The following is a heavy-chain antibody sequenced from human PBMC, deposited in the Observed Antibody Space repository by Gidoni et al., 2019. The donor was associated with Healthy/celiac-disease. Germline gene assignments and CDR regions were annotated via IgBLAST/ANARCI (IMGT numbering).Heavy chain of an antibody. CDR3: ARAYINYGINY. Sequence: QVQLQESCSGLVKPSETLSLTCTVSGGSISTYYWSWIRQPPGKGLEWIGYIYYSGRTNYNPSLKSRVTIAVDTSKKQFSLKLSSVTAADTAVYYCARAYINYGINYWGQGTLVTVSS. CDR2: IYYSGRT. J-gene: IGHJ4*02. V-gene: IGHV4-59*01. CDR1: GGSISTYY. D-gene: IGHD4-4*01.